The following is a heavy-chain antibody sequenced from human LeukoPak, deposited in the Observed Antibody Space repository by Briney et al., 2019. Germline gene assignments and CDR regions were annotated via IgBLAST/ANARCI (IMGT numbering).Heavy chain of an antibody. CDR1: GGSISSSSYY. J-gene: IGHJ4*02. V-gene: IGHV4-39*07. Sequence: PSETLSLTCTVSGGSISSSSYYWGWIRQPPGKGLEWIGSIYYSGSTYYNPSLKSRVTISVDTSKNQFSLKLSSVTAADTAVYYCAIRGGYGPFDYWGQGTLVTVSS. CDR2: IYYSGST. D-gene: IGHD5-12*01. CDR3: AIRGGYGPFDY.